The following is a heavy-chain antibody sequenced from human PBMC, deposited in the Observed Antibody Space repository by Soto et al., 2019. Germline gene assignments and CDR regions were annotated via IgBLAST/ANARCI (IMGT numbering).Heavy chain of an antibody. V-gene: IGHV3-30-3*01. J-gene: IGHJ4*02. Sequence: GGSLRLSCAASGFTFSSYAMHWVRQAPGKGLEWVAVISYDGSNKYYADSVKGRFTISRDNSKNTLYLQMNSLRAEDTAVYYCARDPATIAVADTGGFDYWGQGTLVTVS. D-gene: IGHD6-19*01. CDR2: ISYDGSNK. CDR1: GFTFSSYA. CDR3: ARDPATIAVADTGGFDY.